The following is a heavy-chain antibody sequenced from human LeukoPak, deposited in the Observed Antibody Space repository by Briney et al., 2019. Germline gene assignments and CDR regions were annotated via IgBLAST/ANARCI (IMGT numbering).Heavy chain of an antibody. V-gene: IGHV1-18*01. Sequence: ASVKASCKASGYTFTSYGISWVRQAPGQGLEWMGWISAYNGNTNYAQKLQGRVTMTTDTSTSTAYMELRSLRSDDTAVYYCARARRLGYCSGGSCSYYFDYWGQGTLVTVSS. CDR1: GYTFTSYG. CDR3: ARARRLGYCSGGSCSYYFDY. J-gene: IGHJ4*02. D-gene: IGHD2-15*01. CDR2: ISAYNGNT.